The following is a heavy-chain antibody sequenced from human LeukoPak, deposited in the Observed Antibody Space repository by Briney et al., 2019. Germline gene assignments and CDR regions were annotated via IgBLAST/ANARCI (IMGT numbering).Heavy chain of an antibody. J-gene: IGHJ4*02. CDR2: ISYDGSNK. CDR1: GFTFSSYA. V-gene: IGHV3-30-3*01. CDR3: AREGIDSSGYFDY. Sequence: GGSLRLSCAASGFTFSSYAMHWVRQAPGKGLEWVAVISYDGSNKYYADSVKGRFTISRDNSKNTLYLQMNSLRAEDTAVYYCAREGIDSSGYFDYWGQGTLVTVSS. D-gene: IGHD3-22*01.